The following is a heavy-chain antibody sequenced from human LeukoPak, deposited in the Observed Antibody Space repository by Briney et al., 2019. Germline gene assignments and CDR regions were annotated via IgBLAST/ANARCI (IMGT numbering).Heavy chain of an antibody. CDR1: RYTFTGYY. D-gene: IGHD3-10*01. CDR3: TRGTTHLWFGEGGNALDI. J-gene: IGHJ3*02. Sequence: GASVKVSCKASRYTFTGYYMHWVRQAPGQGLEWMGWLNPNSGDTKDAQKFQGRVTMTRDTSINTAYTELSRLKSDDTAVYYCTRGTTHLWFGEGGNALDIWGQGTMVTVSS. CDR2: LNPNSGDT. V-gene: IGHV1-2*02.